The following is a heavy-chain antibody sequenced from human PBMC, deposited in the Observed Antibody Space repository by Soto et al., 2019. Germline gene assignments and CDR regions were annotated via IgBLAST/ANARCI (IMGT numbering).Heavy chain of an antibody. D-gene: IGHD6-13*01. CDR2: ISTSGSTI. CDR1: GFTFSSYE. Sequence: GGSLRLSCAASGFTFSSYEMIWVRQAPGKGLEWVSYISTSGSTIYYADSVKGRFTISRDNAKNSLYLQMNSLRAEDTAVYYCAREYSPAGMDVWAQGTTVTVSS. CDR3: AREYSPAGMDV. J-gene: IGHJ6*02. V-gene: IGHV3-48*03.